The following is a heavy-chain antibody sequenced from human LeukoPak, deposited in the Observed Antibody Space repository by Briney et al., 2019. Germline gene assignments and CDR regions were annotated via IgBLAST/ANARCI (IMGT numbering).Heavy chain of an antibody. J-gene: IGHJ4*02. CDR2: INPNSGGT. CDR1: GYTFAAYY. D-gene: IGHD2-15*01. V-gene: IGHV1-2*02. Sequence: ASVKVSCKASGYTFAAYYIHWVRQAPGQGLEWMGWINPNSGGTNSAQKFQGRVTMTRDTSITTTYMEVGRLTSDDTAVYYCARDLGSRGGYFSGYRGQGTLVSVSS. CDR3: ARDLGSRGGYFSGY.